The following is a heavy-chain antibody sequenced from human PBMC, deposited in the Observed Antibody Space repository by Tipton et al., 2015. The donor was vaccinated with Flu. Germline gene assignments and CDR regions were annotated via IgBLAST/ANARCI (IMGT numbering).Heavy chain of an antibody. D-gene: IGHD2-15*01. J-gene: IGHJ3*02. CDR1: GGSISSSSYY. V-gene: IGHV4-39*07. CDR3: ARLDATVVVAASMAFDI. CDR2: IYYSGST. Sequence: TLSLTCTVSGGSISSSSYYWGWIRQPPGKGLEWIGSIYYSGSTYYNPSLKSRVTISVDTSKNQFSLKLSSVTAADTAVYYGARLDATVVVAASMAFDIWGQGTMVTVSS.